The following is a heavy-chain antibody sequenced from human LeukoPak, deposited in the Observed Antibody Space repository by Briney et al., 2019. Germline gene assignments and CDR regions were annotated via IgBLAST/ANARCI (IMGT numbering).Heavy chain of an antibody. D-gene: IGHD6-13*01. V-gene: IGHV4-59*01. CDR1: GDSISSYY. Sequence: SETLSLTCTVSGDSISSYYWSWIRQPPGKGLEWIGYIYHSGSTNYNPSLKSRVTISAETSTDQFSLKLASVTAADTAVYYCATGYSSTWYYFDYWGQGTLVTVSS. CDR3: ATGYSSTWYYFDY. J-gene: IGHJ4*02. CDR2: IYHSGST.